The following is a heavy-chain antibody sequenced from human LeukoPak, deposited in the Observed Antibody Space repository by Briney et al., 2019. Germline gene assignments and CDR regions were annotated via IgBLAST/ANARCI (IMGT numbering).Heavy chain of an antibody. V-gene: IGHV3-23*01. D-gene: IGHD2-2*01. Sequence: GGSLRLSCAASGFTFSSYAMSWVRQAPGKGLEWVSAISGSGGSTYYADSVKGRFTISRDNSKTTLYLQMNSLRAEDTAVYYCAKDHCSSTSCYPGVFDYWGQGTLVTVSS. CDR1: GFTFSSYA. J-gene: IGHJ4*02. CDR2: ISGSGGST. CDR3: AKDHCSSTSCYPGVFDY.